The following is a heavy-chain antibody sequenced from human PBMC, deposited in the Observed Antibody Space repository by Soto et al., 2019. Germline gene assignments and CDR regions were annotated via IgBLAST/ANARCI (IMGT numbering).Heavy chain of an antibody. CDR1: GGSISSGGFY. CDR3: ARGGFEVVCEFDY. Sequence: QVHLQESGPGLVKPSQTLSLTCTVSGGSISSGGFYWNWIRQHPVKGLEWIGYIYSSGTTYYNPSLKSRVTISADTSKNHFSLKLSSVTAADTAVYYCARGGFEVVCEFDYWGQGTLVTVSP. V-gene: IGHV4-31*03. J-gene: IGHJ4*02. CDR2: IYSSGTT. D-gene: IGHD2-15*01.